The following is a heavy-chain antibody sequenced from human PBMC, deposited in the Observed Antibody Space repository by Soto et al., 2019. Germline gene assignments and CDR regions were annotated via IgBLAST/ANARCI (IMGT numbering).Heavy chain of an antibody. D-gene: IGHD5-12*01. CDR2: IIPIFGTA. V-gene: IGHV1-69*13. CDR3: ARSEMATISRFDY. J-gene: IGHJ4*02. Sequence: ASVEVSCKASGGTFSSYAISWVRQAPGQGLEWMGGIIPIFGTANYAQKFQGRVTITADESTSTAYMELSSLRSEDTAVYYCARSEMATISRFDYWGQGTLVTVSS. CDR1: GGTFSSYA.